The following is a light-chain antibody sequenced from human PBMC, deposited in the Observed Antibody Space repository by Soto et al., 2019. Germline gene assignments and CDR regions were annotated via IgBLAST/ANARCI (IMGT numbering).Light chain of an antibody. CDR3: QQYYSYPRT. CDR2: AAS. V-gene: IGKV1-8*01. J-gene: IGKJ1*01. Sequence: IRSPFLLSAYPRDRVTLTCRASQGISSYLAWYQQKPGKAPKLLIYAASTLQSGVPSRFSGSGSGTDFTLTISCLQSEDFATYYCQQYYSYPRTFGQGTKVDIK. CDR1: QGISSY.